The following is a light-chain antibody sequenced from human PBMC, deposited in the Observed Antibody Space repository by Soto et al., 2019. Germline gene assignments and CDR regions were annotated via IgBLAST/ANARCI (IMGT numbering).Light chain of an antibody. CDR3: QQYNSYWT. CDR1: QSINSW. Sequence: DIQMTKSPSTLSASVGDRVTITCRASQSINSWLAWYQQKPGKAPKLLIYKASSLESGVPSRFSGSGSGTEFTLTISSLQPDDFATYYCQQYNSYWTFGQGTKVDIK. V-gene: IGKV1-5*03. CDR2: KAS. J-gene: IGKJ1*01.